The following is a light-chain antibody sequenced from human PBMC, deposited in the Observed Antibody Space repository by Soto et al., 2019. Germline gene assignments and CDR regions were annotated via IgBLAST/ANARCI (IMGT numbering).Light chain of an antibody. CDR3: QQYGSSPQT. CDR1: RSVSSNY. CDR2: AAS. J-gene: IGKJ1*01. V-gene: IGKV3-20*01. Sequence: EIVLTQSPGTLSLSPGERATLSCRASRSVSSNYLAWYQQNPGQAPRLLIYAASTRATGIPDRFSGTGSGTDFTLTISRLEPEDFAVYYCQQYGSSPQTFGQGTKVEIK.